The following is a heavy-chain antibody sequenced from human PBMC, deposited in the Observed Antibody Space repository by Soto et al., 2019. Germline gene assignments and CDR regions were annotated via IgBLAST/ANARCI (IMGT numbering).Heavy chain of an antibody. V-gene: IGHV3-64D*08. CDR3: VKSVLRFLEWLSPGGRNYGMDV. CDR2: ISSNGGST. Sequence: GGSLRLSCSASGFTFSSYAMHWVRQAPGKGLEYVSAISSNGGSTYYADSVKGRFTISRDNSKNTLYLQMSSLRAEDTAVYYCVKSVLRFLEWLSPGGRNYGMDVWGQGTTVTVSS. J-gene: IGHJ6*02. D-gene: IGHD3-3*01. CDR1: GFTFSSYA.